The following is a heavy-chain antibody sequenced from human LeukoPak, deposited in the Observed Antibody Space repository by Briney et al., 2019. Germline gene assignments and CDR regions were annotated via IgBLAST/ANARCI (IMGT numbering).Heavy chain of an antibody. CDR3: ARPRSSSAFARDAFDI. J-gene: IGHJ3*02. CDR1: GFTFSSYA. D-gene: IGHD6-19*01. CDR2: ISYDGSNK. Sequence: TGGSLRLSCAASGFTFSSYAMHWVRQAPGKGLEWVAVISYDGSNKYYADSVKGRFTISRDNSKNTLYLQMNSLRAEDTAVYYCARPRSSSAFARDAFDIWGQGTMVTVSS. V-gene: IGHV3-30-3*01.